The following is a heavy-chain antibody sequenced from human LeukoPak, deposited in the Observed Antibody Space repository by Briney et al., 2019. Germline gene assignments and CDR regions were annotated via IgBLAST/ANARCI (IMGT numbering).Heavy chain of an antibody. V-gene: IGHV3-74*01. J-gene: IGHJ4*02. CDR3: AKGPGSRVDY. CDR2: INSDGSST. Sequence: GGSLRLSCEASKFTFSNSWTHWVRQAPGKGLVWVSRINSDGSSTTYADFVKGRFTISRDNSKNTLYLQMNSLRAEDTAVYYCAKGPGSRVDYWGQGTLVTVSS. D-gene: IGHD3-10*01. CDR1: KFTFSNSW.